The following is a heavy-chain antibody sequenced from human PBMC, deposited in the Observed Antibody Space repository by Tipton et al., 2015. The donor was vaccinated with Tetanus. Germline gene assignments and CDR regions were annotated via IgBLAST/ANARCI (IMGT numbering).Heavy chain of an antibody. J-gene: IGHJ5*02. V-gene: IGHV1-18*01. D-gene: IGHD3-10*01. CDR1: GYTFTSYG. Sequence: QSGPEVKKPGASVKVSCKASGYTFTSYGISWVRQAPGQGLEWMGWISAYNSNTNYAQKLQGRVTMTTDTSTSTAYMELRSLRSDDAAVYYCARESAEYYGSTNNWFDPWGQGTLVTVSS. CDR3: ARESAEYYGSTNNWFDP. CDR2: ISAYNSNT.